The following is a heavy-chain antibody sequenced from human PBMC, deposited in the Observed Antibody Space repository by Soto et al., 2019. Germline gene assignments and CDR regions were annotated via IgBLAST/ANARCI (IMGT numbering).Heavy chain of an antibody. CDR3: ARDLTDDFSAKPRHYYMDV. CDR1: GFTVSSNY. J-gene: IGHJ6*03. D-gene: IGHD3-3*01. Sequence: GGSLRLSCAASGFTVSSNYMSWVRQAPGKGLEWVSVIYSGGSTYYADSVKGRFTISRDNSKNTLYLQMNSLRAEDTAVYYCARDLTDDFSAKPRHYYMDVWGKGTTVTVSS. V-gene: IGHV3-66*01. CDR2: IYSGGST.